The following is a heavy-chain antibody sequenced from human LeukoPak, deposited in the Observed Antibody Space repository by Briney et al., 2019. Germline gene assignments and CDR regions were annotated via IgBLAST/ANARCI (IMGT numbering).Heavy chain of an antibody. D-gene: IGHD3-22*01. J-gene: IGHJ3*02. CDR2: ISAYNGNT. CDR3: ARENDSSGYVGAFDI. V-gene: IGHV1-18*01. Sequence: GASVKVSCKASGYTFTSYGISWVRQAPGQGLEWMGWISAYNGNTNYAQKLQGRVTMTTDTSTSTAYMELRSLRSDDTAVYYCARENDSSGYVGAFDIWGQGTMATVSS. CDR1: GYTFTSYG.